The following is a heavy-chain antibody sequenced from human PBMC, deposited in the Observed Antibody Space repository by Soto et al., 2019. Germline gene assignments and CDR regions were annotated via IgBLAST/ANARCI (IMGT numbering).Heavy chain of an antibody. CDR2: IYYSGST. CDR3: ATQTANFYGSGSYYLPFDY. V-gene: IGHV4-59*01. Sequence: QVQLQDSGPGLVKPSETLSLTCTVSGGSISSYYWTWIRQPPGKGLEWFGNIYYSGSTTYNPSLKSRVTISVDTSKNQFSLRLSSVTAADTAVYYCATQTANFYGSGSYYLPFDYWGQGTLVTVSS. J-gene: IGHJ4*02. CDR1: GGSISSYY. D-gene: IGHD3-10*01.